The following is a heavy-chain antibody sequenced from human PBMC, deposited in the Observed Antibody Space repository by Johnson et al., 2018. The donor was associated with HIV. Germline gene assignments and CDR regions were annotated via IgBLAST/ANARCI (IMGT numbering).Heavy chain of an antibody. CDR2: INWNGNST. D-gene: IGHD3-10*01. V-gene: IGHV3-20*04. CDR3: ARRAGGVGGGFDI. CDR1: GFSFDDYA. Sequence: MQLVESGGSVVRPGGSLRLSCAASGFSFDDYALNWVRQAPGKGLEWVSNINWNGNSTAYADSMKGRFTISRDNAKNSLYLQMNSLRAEDTALDYCARRAGGVGGGFDIWGQGTMVTVSS. J-gene: IGHJ3*02.